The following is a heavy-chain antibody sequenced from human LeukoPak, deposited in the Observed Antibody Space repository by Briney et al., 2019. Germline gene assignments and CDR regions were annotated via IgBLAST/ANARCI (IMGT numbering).Heavy chain of an antibody. D-gene: IGHD1-26*01. CDR2: INYSGST. V-gene: IGHV4-39*06. Sequence: PSETLSLTCTVSGGSISSSTYYWAWIRQPPGKGLEWIGSINYSGSTNYNPSLKSRVTISVDTSKNQLPLKLSSVTAADTAVYSCARRGANSGSYSHFDLWGRGTLVTVSA. J-gene: IGHJ2*01. CDR3: ARRGANSGSYSHFDL. CDR1: GGSISSSTYY.